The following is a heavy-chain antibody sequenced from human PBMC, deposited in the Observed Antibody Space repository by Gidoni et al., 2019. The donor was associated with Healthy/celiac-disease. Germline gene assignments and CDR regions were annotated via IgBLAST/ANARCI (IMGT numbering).Heavy chain of an antibody. D-gene: IGHD5-18*01. Sequence: GQLQQWGAGPLEPSETLLLHSAVYGGSFSGYYWSWIRQPPRKGLEWIGEIIHSGSTNYNPSLKSRVTISVDTSKNQFSLKLSSVTATDTAVYYCAIGSTAMVDYWGQGTLVTVSS. CDR3: AIGSTAMVDY. V-gene: IGHV4-34*12. CDR2: IIHSGST. J-gene: IGHJ4*02. CDR1: GGSFSGYY.